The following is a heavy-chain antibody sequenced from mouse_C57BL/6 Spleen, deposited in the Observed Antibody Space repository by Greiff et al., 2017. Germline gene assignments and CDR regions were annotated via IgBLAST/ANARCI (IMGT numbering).Heavy chain of an antibody. CDR2: IDPETGGT. J-gene: IGHJ4*01. CDR1: GYTFTDYE. V-gene: IGHV1-15*01. CDR3: TRRDSWAMDY. Sequence: QVQLQQSGAELVRPGASVTLSCKASGYTFTDYEMHWVKQTPVHGLEWIGAIDPETGGTAYNQKFKGKAILTADKSSSTAYMELRSLTSEDSAGYYCTRRDSWAMDYWGQGTSVTVSS. D-gene: IGHD3-3*01.